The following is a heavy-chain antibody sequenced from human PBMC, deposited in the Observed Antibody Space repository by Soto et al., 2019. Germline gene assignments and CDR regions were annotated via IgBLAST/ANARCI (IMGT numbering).Heavy chain of an antibody. CDR1: GFTVSSYA. Sequence: QVQLVESGGGVVQPGRSLRLSCAASGFTVSSYAMHWVRQAPGKGLEWVAVISYDGSNKYYADSVKGRFTISRDNSKNTLYLQMNSLRAEDTAVYYCARGSGWYESSDAFDIWGQGTMVTVSS. V-gene: IGHV3-30-3*01. CDR3: ARGSGWYESSDAFDI. D-gene: IGHD6-19*01. CDR2: ISYDGSNK. J-gene: IGHJ3*02.